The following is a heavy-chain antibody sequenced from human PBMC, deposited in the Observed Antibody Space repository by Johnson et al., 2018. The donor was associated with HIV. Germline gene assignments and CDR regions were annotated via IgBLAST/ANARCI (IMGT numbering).Heavy chain of an antibody. CDR2: ISYDGSNK. Sequence: QVQLVESGGGVIQPGRSLRLFCAVSGFTLRTYSIHWVRQAPGKGLEWVAVISYDGSNKYYGDSVKGRFTISRDISKSPLYLQMNSVRAEDTAVYYCARGRKDIAAVDGLDNDGFDMWGQGTMVTVSS. V-gene: IGHV3-30*03. D-gene: IGHD6-13*01. CDR3: ARGRKDIAAVDGLDNDGFDM. CDR1: GFTLRTYS. J-gene: IGHJ3*02.